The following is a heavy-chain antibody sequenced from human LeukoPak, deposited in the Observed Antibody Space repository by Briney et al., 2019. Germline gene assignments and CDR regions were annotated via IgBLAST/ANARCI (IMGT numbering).Heavy chain of an antibody. D-gene: IGHD3-22*01. CDR2: IKSKTDGGTT. CDR1: GFTFSNAW. V-gene: IGHV3-15*07. J-gene: IGHJ3*02. CDR3: TTDGYYYDSSGYYDAFDI. Sequence: GGSLRLSCAASGFTFSNAWMNWVRQAPGKGLEWVGRIKSKTDGGTTDYAAPVKGRFTISRDDSKNTLYLQMNSLKTEDTAAYYCTTDGYYYDSSGYYDAFDIWGQGTMVTVSS.